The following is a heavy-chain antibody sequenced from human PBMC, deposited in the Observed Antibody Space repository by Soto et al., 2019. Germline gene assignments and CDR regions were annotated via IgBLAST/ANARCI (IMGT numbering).Heavy chain of an antibody. Sequence: SETLSLTCAVYGGSFSGYYWSWIRQPPGKGLEWIGEINHSGSTNYNPSLKSRVTISVDTSKNQFSLKLSSVTAADTAVYYCARGVPYDFWSGYYTATYYYGMDVWGQGTTVTVSS. CDR1: GGSFSGYY. CDR2: INHSGST. D-gene: IGHD3-3*01. V-gene: IGHV4-34*01. J-gene: IGHJ6*02. CDR3: ARGVPYDFWSGYYTATYYYGMDV.